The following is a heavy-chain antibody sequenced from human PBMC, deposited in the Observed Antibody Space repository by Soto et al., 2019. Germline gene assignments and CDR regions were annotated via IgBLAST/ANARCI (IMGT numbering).Heavy chain of an antibody. D-gene: IGHD4-17*01. CDR1: GYTFTSYG. J-gene: IGHJ3*02. V-gene: IGHV1-18*01. Sequence: ASVKVSCKASGYTFTSYGISWVRQAPGQGLEWMGWISAYNGNTNYAQKLQGRVTMTTDTSTSTAYMELRSLRSDDTAVYYCARGRNDYGGNSDAFDIWGQGTMVTVSS. CDR3: ARGRNDYGGNSDAFDI. CDR2: ISAYNGNT.